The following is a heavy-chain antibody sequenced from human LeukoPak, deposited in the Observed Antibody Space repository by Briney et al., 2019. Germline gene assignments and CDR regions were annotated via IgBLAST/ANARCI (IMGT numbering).Heavy chain of an antibody. Sequence: ASVKVSCKASGYTFTGYHMHWVRQAPGQGLEWMAWINPNSGATDYAQKFQGRVTMTRDTSTSTAYMELSRLRSDDTAVYYCARLNGNHFDYWGQGTLLTVSS. D-gene: IGHD1-14*01. CDR2: INPNSGAT. CDR1: GYTFTGYH. CDR3: ARLNGNHFDY. V-gene: IGHV1-2*02. J-gene: IGHJ4*02.